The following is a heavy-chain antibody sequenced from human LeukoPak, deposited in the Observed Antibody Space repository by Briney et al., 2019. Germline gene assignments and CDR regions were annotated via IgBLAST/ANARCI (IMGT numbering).Heavy chain of an antibody. Sequence: PGGSLRLSCAASGFTFSRYSINWVRQAPGKGLEWVSSISSGSSYLFYADSLKGRFTISRDNAKNSLYLQTNSLRAEDTAVYYCSRGGAGRTADDTFDLWGQGTMVTVSS. CDR3: SRGGAGRTADDTFDL. V-gene: IGHV3-21*01. CDR2: ISSGSSYL. J-gene: IGHJ3*01. CDR1: GFTFSRYS. D-gene: IGHD1-1*01.